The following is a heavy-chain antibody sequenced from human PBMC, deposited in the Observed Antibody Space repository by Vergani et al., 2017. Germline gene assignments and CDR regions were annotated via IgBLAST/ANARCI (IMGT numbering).Heavy chain of an antibody. CDR2: IIPIFGTA. D-gene: IGHD3-10*01. Sequence: QVQLVQSGAAVKKPGASAKVSCTASGGTFSSYAISWVRQAPGQGLEWMGGIIPIFGTANYAQKFQGRVTITADESTSTAYMELSSLRSEDTAVYYCARGMVRGVIMIMDYGMDVWGQGTTVTVSS. J-gene: IGHJ6*02. V-gene: IGHV1-69*01. CDR1: GGTFSSYA. CDR3: ARGMVRGVIMIMDYGMDV.